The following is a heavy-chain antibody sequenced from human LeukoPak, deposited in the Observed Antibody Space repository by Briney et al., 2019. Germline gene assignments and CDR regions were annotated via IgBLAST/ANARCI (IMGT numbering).Heavy chain of an antibody. CDR1: GFTFSSYA. V-gene: IGHV3-23*01. J-gene: IGHJ4*02. CDR3: AKDPHTGYSFAY. Sequence: GGSLRLSCVFSGFTFSSYAMSWVRQAPGKGLEWVSSLSGSGGSTYYADSVKGRFTISRDNSKNTLYLQMNSLRVEDTAVYYCAKDPHTGYSFAYWGQGTLVTISS. CDR2: LSGSGGST. D-gene: IGHD5-18*01.